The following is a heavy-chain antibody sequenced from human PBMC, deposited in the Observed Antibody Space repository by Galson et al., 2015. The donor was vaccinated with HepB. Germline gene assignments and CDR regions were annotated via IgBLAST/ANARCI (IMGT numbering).Heavy chain of an antibody. J-gene: IGHJ4*02. V-gene: IGHV4-59*01. Sequence: LSLTCTVSGGSISSYYWSWIRQPPGKGLEWIGYIYYSGSTNYNPSLKSRVTISVDTSKNQFSLKLSSVTAADTAVYYCARVVGRDGYNYRGRFDYWGQGTLVTVSS. CDR3: ARVVGRDGYNYRGRFDY. CDR2: IYYSGST. D-gene: IGHD5-24*01. CDR1: GGSISSYY.